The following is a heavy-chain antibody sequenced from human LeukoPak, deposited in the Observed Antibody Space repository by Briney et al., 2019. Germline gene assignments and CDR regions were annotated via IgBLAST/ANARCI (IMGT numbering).Heavy chain of an antibody. CDR3: ARVGSGWYGRRDY. Sequence: SETLSLTCAVYGGSFSGYYWSWIRQPPGKGLEWIGEINHSGSTNYNPSLKSRVTISVGTSKNQFSLKLSSVTAADTAVYYCARVGSGWYGRRDYWGQGTLVTVSS. CDR1: GGSFSGYY. CDR2: INHSGST. V-gene: IGHV4-34*01. J-gene: IGHJ4*02. D-gene: IGHD6-19*01.